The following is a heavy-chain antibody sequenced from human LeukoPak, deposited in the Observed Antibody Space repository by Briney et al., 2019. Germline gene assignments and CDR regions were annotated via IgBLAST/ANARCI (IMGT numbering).Heavy chain of an antibody. V-gene: IGHV1-69*01. CDR2: IIPIFGTA. J-gene: IGHJ6*02. CDR1: GGTFSSYA. CDR3: ALTPGGPDYYYYGMDV. D-gene: IGHD1-14*01. Sequence: SVKVSCKASGGTFSSYAISWVRQAPGQGLEWMGGIIPIFGTANYAQKFQGRVTITADESTSTAYMELSSLRSEDTAVYYCALTPGGPDYYYYGMDVWSQGTTVTVSS.